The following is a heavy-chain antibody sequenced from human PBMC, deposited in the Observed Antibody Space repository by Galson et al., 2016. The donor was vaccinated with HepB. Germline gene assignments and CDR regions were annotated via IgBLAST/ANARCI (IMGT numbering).Heavy chain of an antibody. Sequence: SVKVSCKASGNTLTTYYMHWVRQAPGQGLEWMGTINPSGGSTNYAQKFQGRVTMTRDTSTSTVYMELSSLRYEDTAVYFCARDPVFEAGGYYYYHMDVWGKGTTVTVSS. CDR2: INPSGGST. CDR1: GNTLTTYY. J-gene: IGHJ6*03. D-gene: IGHD3-16*01. CDR3: ARDPVFEAGGYYYYHMDV. V-gene: IGHV1-46*01.